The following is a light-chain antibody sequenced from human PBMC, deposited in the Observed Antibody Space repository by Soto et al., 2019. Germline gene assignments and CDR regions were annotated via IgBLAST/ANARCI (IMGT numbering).Light chain of an antibody. Sequence: QSALTQPASVSGSPGQSITISCTGTISDVGGYDYVSWYQHHPGKAPKLMIYEVSNRPLGVSNRFSGSKSGNTASLTISGLQAEDEADYYCSSYTSSSTLVFGGGTKLTVL. CDR1: ISDVGGYDY. V-gene: IGLV2-14*01. CDR3: SSYTSSSTLV. J-gene: IGLJ2*01. CDR2: EVS.